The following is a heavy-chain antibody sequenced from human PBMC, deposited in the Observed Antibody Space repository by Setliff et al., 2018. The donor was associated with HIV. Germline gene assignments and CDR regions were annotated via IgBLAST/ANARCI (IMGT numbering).Heavy chain of an antibody. Sequence: SETLSLTCSVSGGSISSSTYYWAWIRHPPGRGLEWIGNMFYSGSTYYNPALKSRVTISVDTSKNQFSLILGSVTAADTAIYYCARVLEKSGSDYWGQGTLVTVSS. CDR2: MFYSGST. CDR3: ARVLEKSGSDY. CDR1: GGSISSSTYY. J-gene: IGHJ4*02. D-gene: IGHD3-3*01. V-gene: IGHV4-39*01.